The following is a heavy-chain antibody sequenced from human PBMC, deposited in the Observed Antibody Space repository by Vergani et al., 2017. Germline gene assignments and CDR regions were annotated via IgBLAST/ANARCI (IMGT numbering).Heavy chain of an antibody. CDR1: GGSISSGDYY. V-gene: IGHV4-30-4*08. CDR3: ARLYGRDSSGSKYFDY. Sequence: QVQLQESGPGLVKPSQTLSLTCTVSGGSISSGDYYWSWIRQPPGKGLEWIGIIHPADSDTRYSPSFQGQVTISVDKSISTAYLQRSSLRASDSAMYYCARLYGRDSSGSKYFDYWGQGTLVTVSS. CDR2: IHPADSDT. J-gene: IGHJ4*02. D-gene: IGHD3-22*01.